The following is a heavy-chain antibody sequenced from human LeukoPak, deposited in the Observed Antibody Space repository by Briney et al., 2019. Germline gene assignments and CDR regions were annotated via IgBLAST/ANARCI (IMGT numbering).Heavy chain of an antibody. Sequence: SETLSLTCTVSGGSISTNNYYWGWIRQPPGKGLEWIGSIYYNGNTCYNPSLKSRVTISIDMFKNQFSLKLSAVTAADTAVYYCARRTYYDFWTVDYWGQGTLVTVSS. CDR1: GGSISTNNYY. CDR2: IYYNGNT. CDR3: ARRTYYDFWTVDY. D-gene: IGHD3-3*01. V-gene: IGHV4-39*01. J-gene: IGHJ4*02.